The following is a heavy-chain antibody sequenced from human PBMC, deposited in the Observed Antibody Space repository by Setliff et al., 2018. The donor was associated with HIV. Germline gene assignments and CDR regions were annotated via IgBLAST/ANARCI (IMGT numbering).Heavy chain of an antibody. CDR2: IYPSGTT. Sequence: PSETLSLTCVVSGYSISSGYYWGWIRQPPGKGLEWIGSIYPSGTTYYNPSLKSRVTVSVDTSKNHFSLKLNSVTATDTAVYFCARPTTGVGGGAAFDIWGQGTMVTVSS. V-gene: IGHV4-38-2*01. D-gene: IGHD2-8*01. CDR1: GYSISSGYY. J-gene: IGHJ3*02. CDR3: ARPTTGVGGGAAFDI.